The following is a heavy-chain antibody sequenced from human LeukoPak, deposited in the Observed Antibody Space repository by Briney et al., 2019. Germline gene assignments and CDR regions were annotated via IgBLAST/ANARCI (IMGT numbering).Heavy chain of an antibody. CDR1: GYTFTSYD. J-gene: IGHJ6*03. V-gene: IGHV1-8*01. CDR2: MNPNSGNT. D-gene: IGHD3-10*01. CDR3: ARGNYGSGSYNYYYYMDV. Sequence: GASVKVSCKASGYTFTSYDINWVRQATGQGLEWMGWMNPNSGNTGYAQKFQGRVTMTRNTSISTAYMELSSLRSEDTAMYYCARGNYGSGSYNYYYYMDVWGKGTTVTISS.